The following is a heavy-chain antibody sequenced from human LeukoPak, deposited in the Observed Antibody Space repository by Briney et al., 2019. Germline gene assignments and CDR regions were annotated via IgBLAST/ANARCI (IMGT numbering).Heavy chain of an antibody. CDR2: IKGNSDGWAT. CDR3: STLGIRFWSVGY. D-gene: IGHD1-26*01. V-gene: IGHV3-15*01. Sequence: GGSLRLSCAASGFNFNDAWMTWVRQAPGKGLEWLGRIKGNSDGWATSYGAPVQDRITISRDESENTVYLQMSRLKTEDTAVYYCSTLGIRFWSVGYWGPGTPVTVSS. J-gene: IGHJ4*02. CDR1: GFNFNDAW.